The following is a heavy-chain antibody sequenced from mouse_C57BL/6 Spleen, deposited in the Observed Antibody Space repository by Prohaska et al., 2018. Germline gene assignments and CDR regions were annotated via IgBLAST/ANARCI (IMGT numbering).Heavy chain of an antibody. Sequence: EVQLLETGGGLAQPGGSRGLSCEGSGFTFSGFWMSWVRQTPGKTLEWIGDINSDGSAINYAPSIKDRFTIFRDNDKSTLYLQMSNVRSEDTATYFCMRYGNYWYFDVWGTGTTVTVSS. V-gene: IGHV11-2*01. J-gene: IGHJ1*03. D-gene: IGHD2-1*01. CDR2: INSDGSAI. CDR3: MRYGNYWYFDV. CDR1: GFTFSGFW.